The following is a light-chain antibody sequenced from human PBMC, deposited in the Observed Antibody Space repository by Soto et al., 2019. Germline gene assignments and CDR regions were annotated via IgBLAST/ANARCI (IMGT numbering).Light chain of an antibody. CDR2: GAS. J-gene: IGKJ1*01. CDR3: QQYGTSTGT. CDR1: QSISSDY. Sequence: EIVLTQSPGTLSLSPGERATLSCRASQSISSDYIAWYRQKPGQAPTLLIYGASTRAPGSPDRFSGSGSGTDFTLTISRLEPEDFAVYYCQQYGTSTGTFGQGSKVEIK. V-gene: IGKV3-20*01.